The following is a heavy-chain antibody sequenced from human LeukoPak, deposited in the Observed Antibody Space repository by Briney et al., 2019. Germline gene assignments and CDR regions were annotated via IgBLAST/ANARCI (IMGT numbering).Heavy chain of an antibody. CDR2: IKQDGSEK. CDR1: GFTFSSYW. V-gene: IGHV3-7*01. D-gene: IGHD2-15*01. Sequence: GGSLRLSCAASGFTFSSYWMSWVRQAPGKGLEWVANIKQDGSEKYYVDFVKGRFTISRDNAKNSLYLQMNSLRAEDTAVYYCARESGYCSGGSCRTIPMDVWGQGTTVTVSS. J-gene: IGHJ6*02. CDR3: ARESGYCSGGSCRTIPMDV.